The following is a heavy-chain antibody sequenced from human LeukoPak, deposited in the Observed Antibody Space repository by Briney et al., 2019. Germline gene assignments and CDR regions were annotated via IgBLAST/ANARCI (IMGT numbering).Heavy chain of an antibody. CDR3: ARCPPSGYWYFQD. Sequence: GGSLRLSCAASGFTFTNYDLTWVRQAPGKGLEWVSIISVSGSTYYADSVKGRFIISRDTSKKTVFLQMNSLRAEDTAVYYCARCPPSGYWYFQDWGQGTLVTVSS. CDR1: GFTFTNYD. J-gene: IGHJ1*01. V-gene: IGHV3-23*01. D-gene: IGHD3-22*01. CDR2: ISVSGST.